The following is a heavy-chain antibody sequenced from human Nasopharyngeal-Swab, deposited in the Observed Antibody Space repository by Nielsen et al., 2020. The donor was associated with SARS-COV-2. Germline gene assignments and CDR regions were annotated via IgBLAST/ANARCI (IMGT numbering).Heavy chain of an antibody. Sequence: SETLSLTCTVSGGSISSSSYYWGWIRQPPGKGLERIGSIYYSGSTYYNPSLKSRVTISVDTSKNQFSLKLSSVTAADTAVYYCARHQEFTIFEVVIRGAFDIWGQGTMVTVSS. J-gene: IGHJ3*02. D-gene: IGHD3-3*01. CDR2: IYYSGST. CDR3: ARHQEFTIFEVVIRGAFDI. CDR1: GGSISSSSYY. V-gene: IGHV4-39*01.